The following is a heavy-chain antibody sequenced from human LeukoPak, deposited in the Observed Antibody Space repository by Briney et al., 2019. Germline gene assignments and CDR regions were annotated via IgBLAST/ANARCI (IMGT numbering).Heavy chain of an antibody. Sequence: SGTLSLTCTVSGGSISSYYWSWIRQPPGKGLEWIGYIYYSGSTNYNPSLKSRVTISVDTSKNQFSLKLSSVTAADTAVYYCASFLPGIKIDYWGQGTLVTVSS. CDR1: GGSISSYY. CDR2: IYYSGST. CDR3: ASFLPGIKIDY. D-gene: IGHD3-16*01. V-gene: IGHV4-59*08. J-gene: IGHJ4*02.